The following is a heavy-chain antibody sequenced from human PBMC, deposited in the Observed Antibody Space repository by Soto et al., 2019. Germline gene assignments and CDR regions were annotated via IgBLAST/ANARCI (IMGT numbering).Heavy chain of an antibody. J-gene: IGHJ5*02. CDR3: ARVPAAMVGWFDP. CDR2: IYYSGST. CDR1: GCSISSYY. Sequence: SETLSLTCPVSGCSISSYYWNLIRQPPGKGLEWIGYIYYSGSTNYNPSLKSRVTISVDTSKNQFSLKLSSVTAADTAVYYCARVPAAMVGWFDPWGQGTLVTVSS. D-gene: IGHD2-2*01. V-gene: IGHV4-59*01.